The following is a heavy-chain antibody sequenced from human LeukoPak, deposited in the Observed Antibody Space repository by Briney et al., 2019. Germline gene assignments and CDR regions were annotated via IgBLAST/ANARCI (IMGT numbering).Heavy chain of an antibody. Sequence: SGKVSCKASGGTFSSYAIRWVRQAPGPGLGWMGGSIPIIGTANYAQKFQGRGTITADKSKITAYMQPSSLRPEDTAVYYCAREYRRSWLDIPDAFAIWRQGTMATVYS. CDR3: AREYRRSWLDIPDAFAI. D-gene: IGHD6-13*01. J-gene: IGHJ3*02. CDR1: GGTFSSYA. V-gene: IGHV1-69*06. CDR2: SIPIIGTA.